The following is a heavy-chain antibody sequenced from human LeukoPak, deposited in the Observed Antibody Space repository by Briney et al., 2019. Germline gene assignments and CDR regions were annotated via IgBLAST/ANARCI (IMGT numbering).Heavy chain of an antibody. CDR3: AKDQFVEGMPMDY. CDR1: GLTFSSYG. CDR2: IRYDGSNK. D-gene: IGHD2-2*01. J-gene: IGHJ4*02. V-gene: IGHV3-30*02. Sequence: GGSLRLSCAASGLTFSSYGMHWVRQAPGKGLEGVAFIRYDGSNKYYADSVKGRFTISRDNSKNTLYLQMNSLRAEDTAVYYCAKDQFVEGMPMDYWGQGTLVTVSS.